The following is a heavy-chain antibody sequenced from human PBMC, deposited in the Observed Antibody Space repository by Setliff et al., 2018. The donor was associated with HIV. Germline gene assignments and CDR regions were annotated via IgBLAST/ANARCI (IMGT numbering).Heavy chain of an antibody. Sequence: PGGSLRLSCTASGFTFGQYWMSWLRQAPGKGLEWVSLIRRDGGIAFHADSVKGRFTISRDHGKNSLYLQMNGLRTEDTALYYCAKEHPTGWPNLYHWGQGTLVTVSS. CDR3: AKEHPTGWPNLYH. D-gene: IGHD6-19*01. J-gene: IGHJ5*02. CDR1: GFTFGQYW. V-gene: IGHV3-43*02. CDR2: IRRDGGIA.